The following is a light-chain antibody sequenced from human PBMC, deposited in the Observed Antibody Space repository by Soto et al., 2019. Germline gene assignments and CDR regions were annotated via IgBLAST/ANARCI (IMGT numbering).Light chain of an antibody. J-gene: IGKJ1*01. CDR1: QGFGNN. V-gene: IGKV1-27*01. CDR3: QKYNSAPWT. Sequence: DIQMTQSPSSLSASVGDRVTITCRASQGFGNNLAWYQQKPGKVPKVLIYATSTLQSGVPSRFSCSGSGTDFTLTISSLQPEDVATYYCQKYNSAPWTFGQGTKVEIK. CDR2: ATS.